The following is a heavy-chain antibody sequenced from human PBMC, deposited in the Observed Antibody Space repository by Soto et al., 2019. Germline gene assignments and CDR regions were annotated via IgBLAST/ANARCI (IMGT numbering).Heavy chain of an antibody. V-gene: IGHV1-8*01. CDR2: MNPKSGYT. Sequence: QVQLVQSGAEVKKPGTSVRISCKTSGYTFTNYDINWVRQAAGQGLEWMGWMNPKSGYTGSARKFXXRXTXXRDTSMTAAYMELSSLSSDDTAVYYGAGVLGSVDDWGQGTLVTGSS. J-gene: IGHJ4*02. CDR1: GYTFTNYD. CDR3: AGVLGSVDD. D-gene: IGHD1-26*01.